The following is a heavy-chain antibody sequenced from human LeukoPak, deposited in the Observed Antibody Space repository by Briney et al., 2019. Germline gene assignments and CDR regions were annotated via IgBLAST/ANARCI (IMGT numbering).Heavy chain of an antibody. CDR2: IYYSGST. V-gene: IGHV4-61*01. D-gene: IGHD3-9*01. Sequence: SETLSLTCTVSGGSVNSGSYCWSWIRQPPGKGLEWIGYIYYSGSTYYNPSLKSRVTISVDTSKNQFSLKLSSVTAADTAVYYCATNYDILTGYYRHWFDPWGQGTLVTVSS. J-gene: IGHJ5*02. CDR1: GGSVNSGSYC. CDR3: ATNYDILTGYYRHWFDP.